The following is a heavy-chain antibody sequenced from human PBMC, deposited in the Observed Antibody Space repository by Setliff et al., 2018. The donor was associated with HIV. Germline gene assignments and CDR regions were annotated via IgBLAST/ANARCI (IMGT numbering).Heavy chain of an antibody. CDR2: IYTSGST. V-gene: IGHV4-4*07. J-gene: IGHJ3*02. CDR3: ARDQGSPPSRGDI. Sequence: KTSETLSLTCTVSGGSIIGRYWNWFRQPAGKGLEWIGHIYTSGSTNYNPSLKSRITISLDTSKNQFSLNLTSVTAADTALYYCARDQGSPPSRGDIWGQGTMVTVS. CDR1: GGSIIGRY.